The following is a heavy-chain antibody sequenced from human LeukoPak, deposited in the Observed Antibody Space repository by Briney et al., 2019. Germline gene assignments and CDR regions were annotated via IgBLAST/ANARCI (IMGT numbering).Heavy chain of an antibody. CDR2: ISWDGGST. CDR1: GFTFDDYA. CDR3: AKGGQSKYRNTYYYYYMDV. Sequence: GGSLRLSCAASGFTFDDYAMHWVRQAPGKGLEWVSLISWDGGSTYYADSVKGRFTISRDNSENSLYLQMNSLRAEDTALYYCAKGGQSKYRNTYYYYYMDVWGKGTTVTVSS. J-gene: IGHJ6*03. D-gene: IGHD2/OR15-2a*01. V-gene: IGHV3-43D*03.